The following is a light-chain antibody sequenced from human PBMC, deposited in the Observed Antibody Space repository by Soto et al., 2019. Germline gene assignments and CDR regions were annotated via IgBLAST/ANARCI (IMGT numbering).Light chain of an antibody. CDR3: QQTYSTPRGA. J-gene: IGKJ1*01. Sequence: DIQMTQSPSSLSASVGDRVTITCRASESIRNNLNWYQQKPGKAPKLLIYAAYTLQSGVPSRFSGGGSGTAFTLTIGSLQPEDFTTYYCQQTYSTPRGALGQGTKVEFK. V-gene: IGKV1-39*01. CDR2: AAY. CDR1: ESIRNN.